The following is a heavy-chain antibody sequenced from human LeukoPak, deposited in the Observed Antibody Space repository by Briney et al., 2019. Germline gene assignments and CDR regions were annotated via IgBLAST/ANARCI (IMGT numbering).Heavy chain of an antibody. CDR1: GFTFDDYG. J-gene: IGHJ4*02. Sequence: GGSLRLSCAASGFTFDDYGMSWVRQAPGKGLEWVAGIKPDGSEKYYVDSVKGRFTISRDNAKNSLYLQMNSLRAEDTAVYYCARCRWGVAATGGDYWGQGTLVTVSS. D-gene: IGHD6-19*01. CDR2: IKPDGSEK. CDR3: ARCRWGVAATGGDY. V-gene: IGHV3-7*01.